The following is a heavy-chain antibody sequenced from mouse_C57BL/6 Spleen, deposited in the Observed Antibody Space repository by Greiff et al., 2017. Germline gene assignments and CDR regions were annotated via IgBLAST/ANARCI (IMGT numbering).Heavy chain of an antibody. J-gene: IGHJ4*01. CDR3: ARASYYGPGYAMDY. CDR1: GYTFTSYW. D-gene: IGHD1-1*01. CDR2: IDPNSGGT. Sequence: VQLQQPGAELVKPGASVKLSCKASGYTFTSYWMHWVKQRPGRGLEWIGRIDPNSGGTKYNEKFKSKATLTVDKTSSTAYMQRSSLTSDDSAFYYCARASYYGPGYAMDYWGQGTSVTVSS. V-gene: IGHV1-72*01.